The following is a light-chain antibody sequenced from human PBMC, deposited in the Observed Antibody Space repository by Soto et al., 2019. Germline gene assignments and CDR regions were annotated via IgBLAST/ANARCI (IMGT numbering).Light chain of an antibody. CDR1: SSDVGGYDY. CDR3: SSHSISTAYL. V-gene: IGLV2-14*01. Sequence: QSVLTQPASVSGSPGQSITISCTGTSSDVGGYDYVSWYQLRPGKAPKLMVFEVNNRPSGVSYRFSGSKSGNTASLTISGLQAEDEADYFCSSHSISTAYLFGTGTKGHRP. CDR2: EVN. J-gene: IGLJ1*01.